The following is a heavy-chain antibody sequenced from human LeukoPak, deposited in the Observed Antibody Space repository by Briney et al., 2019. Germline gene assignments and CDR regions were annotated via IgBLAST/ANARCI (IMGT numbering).Heavy chain of an antibody. CDR2: INSDGSST. CDR1: GFTFSSYW. CDR3: VSVGTGYPY. Sequence: PGGSLRLSCAVAGFTFSSYWMHWVRQAPGEGLVWVSRINSDGSSTTYADSVRGRFTISRDNAKNTLYLQMNSLRAEDTAVYYCVSVGTGYPYWGQGTLVTVSS. V-gene: IGHV3-74*03. J-gene: IGHJ4*02. D-gene: IGHD3/OR15-3a*01.